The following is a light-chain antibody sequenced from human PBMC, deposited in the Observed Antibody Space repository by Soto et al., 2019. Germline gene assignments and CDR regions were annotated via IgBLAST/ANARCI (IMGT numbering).Light chain of an antibody. CDR2: AAS. CDR3: QQSFNFPRA. J-gene: IGKJ2*01. CDR1: QTIRSS. Sequence: DVQLPQSPSSLSASVGDRVTITCRASQTIRSSLNWYQQKPGKAPKLLIYAASNLQSGVPSRFSGSESGTDFTLTITKLQPEDFATYYGQQSFNFPRAFGQGANLVIK. V-gene: IGKV1-39*01.